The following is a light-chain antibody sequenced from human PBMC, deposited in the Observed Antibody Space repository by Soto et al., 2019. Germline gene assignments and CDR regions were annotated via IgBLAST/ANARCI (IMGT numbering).Light chain of an antibody. CDR3: CSYAGSSTFA. V-gene: IGLV2-23*01. CDR2: EGS. Sequence: QSALTQPASVSGSPGQSITISCTGTSSDVGSYNLVSWYQQHPGKAPKLMIYEGSKRPSGVSNRFSGSKSGNTASLTISGLRAEDEADYYCCSYAGSSTFAFGPGTKFTVL. J-gene: IGLJ1*01. CDR1: SSDVGSYNL.